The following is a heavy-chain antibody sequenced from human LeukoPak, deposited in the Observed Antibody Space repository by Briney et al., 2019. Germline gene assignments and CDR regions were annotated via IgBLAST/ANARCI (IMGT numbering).Heavy chain of an antibody. CDR2: ISGSGGAI. D-gene: IGHD6-13*01. J-gene: IGHJ4*02. CDR1: GFTFNTYG. Sequence: PGGSLRLSCAASGFTFNTYGMSWVRQAPGKGLEWVSGISGSGGAIYYADSVKGRFTISRDNAKNSLYLQMNSLRAEDTAVYYCARRVAAAGDSFDYWGQGTLVTVSS. V-gene: IGHV3-21*01. CDR3: ARRVAAAGDSFDY.